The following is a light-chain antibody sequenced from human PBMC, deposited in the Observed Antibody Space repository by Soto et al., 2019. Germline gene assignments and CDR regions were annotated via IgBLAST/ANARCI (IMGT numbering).Light chain of an antibody. Sequence: EIVLTQSPGTLSLSPGERATLSCRASQSVSSTYLIWYQQKPGQAPRLLIYGASSRATGVPDRFSGGGSGTDFTLTISRLEPEDFAVYYCQHYGGSFIFGPGTKVDFK. CDR3: QHYGGSFI. V-gene: IGKV3-20*01. J-gene: IGKJ3*01. CDR1: QSVSSTY. CDR2: GAS.